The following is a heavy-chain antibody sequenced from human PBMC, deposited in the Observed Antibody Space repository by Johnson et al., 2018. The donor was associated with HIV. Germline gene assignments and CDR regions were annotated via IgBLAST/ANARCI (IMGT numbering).Heavy chain of an antibody. CDR2: IAYDGANK. V-gene: IGHV3-30-3*01. CDR3: ARDGDPLDFWALDI. Sequence: QVQLVESGGGVVQPGRSLRLSCAASGFTFSNYAIHWVRQAPGTGLEWVAVIAYDGANKYYADYVKGPFTISRDNSKNTLYLQMNSLRAEDTAVYYCARDGDPLDFWALDIWGQGTMVTVSS. D-gene: IGHD3-3*01. J-gene: IGHJ3*02. CDR1: GFTFSNYA.